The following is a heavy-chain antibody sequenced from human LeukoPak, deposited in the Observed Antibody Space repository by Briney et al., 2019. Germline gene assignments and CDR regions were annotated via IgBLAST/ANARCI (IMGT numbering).Heavy chain of an antibody. CDR2: IIPIFGTA. D-gene: IGHD6-19*01. V-gene: IGHV1-69*01. J-gene: IGHJ4*02. Sequence: ASVKVSCKASGGTFSSYAISWVRQAPGQGLEWMGGIIPIFGTANYAQKFQGRVTMTADESTSTAYMELSSLRSEDTAVYYCARRGGSGWYERRGFDYWGQGTLVTVSS. CDR1: GGTFSSYA. CDR3: ARRGGSGWYERRGFDY.